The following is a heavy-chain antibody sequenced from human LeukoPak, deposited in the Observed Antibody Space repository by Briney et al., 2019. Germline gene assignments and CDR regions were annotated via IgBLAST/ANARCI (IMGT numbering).Heavy chain of an antibody. CDR1: GGAFSSYA. J-gene: IGHJ4*02. CDR2: IIPIFGTA. CDR3: TRRAPSHDFDS. V-gene: IGHV1-69*13. Sequence: SVKVSCKASGGAFSSYAISWVRQAPGQGLEWMGGIIPIFGTANYAQKFQGRVTITADESTSTAYMELSSLRSEDAAVYYCTRRAPSHDFDSWGQGTLVTVSS.